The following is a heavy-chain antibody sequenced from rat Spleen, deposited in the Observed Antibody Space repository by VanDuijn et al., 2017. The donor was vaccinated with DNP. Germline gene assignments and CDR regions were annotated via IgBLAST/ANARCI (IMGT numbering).Heavy chain of an antibody. Sequence: QVQLKESGPGMVQPSQTLSLTCTVSGFSLTDYSVHWVRQPPGKVLEWMGRMQSGGGTDHNSALKSRLSISRDTSKSQVFLKMNSVQTEDTAVYFCVRSGGAGGDYWGQGVMVTVSS. CDR2: MQSGGGT. V-gene: IGHV2-19*01. CDR1: GFSLTDYS. CDR3: VRSGGAGGDY. D-gene: IGHD4-3*01. J-gene: IGHJ2*01.